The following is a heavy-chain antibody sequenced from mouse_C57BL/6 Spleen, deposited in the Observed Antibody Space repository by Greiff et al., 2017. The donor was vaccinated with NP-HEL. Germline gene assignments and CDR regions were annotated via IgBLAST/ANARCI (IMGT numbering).Heavy chain of an antibody. CDR1: GYTFTSYW. D-gene: IGHD1-1*01. Sequence: QVQLQQPGAELVKPGASVKLSCKASGYTFTSYWMHWVKQRPGQGLEWIGMIHPSSGSTNYNEKFKSKATLTVDKSSSTAYMQLSSLTSEDSAVYNCARLNYYGSDWYFDVWGTGTTVTVSS. V-gene: IGHV1-64*01. CDR3: ARLNYYGSDWYFDV. J-gene: IGHJ1*03. CDR2: IHPSSGST.